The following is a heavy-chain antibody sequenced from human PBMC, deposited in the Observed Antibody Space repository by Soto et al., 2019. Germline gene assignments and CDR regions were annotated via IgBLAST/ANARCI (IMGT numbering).Heavy chain of an antibody. Sequence: SETLSLTCAVYGGSFSGYYWSWVRQPPGKGLEWIGEINHSGRTNENPSLKSRVTISVDTSKNQFSLKLRSVTAADTAVYYCARGITMKLAVQGDAPDNYYFDSWGQGSLVTVSS. J-gene: IGHJ4*02. CDR3: ARGITMKLAVQGDAPDNYYFDS. CDR2: INHSGRT. V-gene: IGHV4-34*01. CDR1: GGSFSGYY. D-gene: IGHD3-22*01.